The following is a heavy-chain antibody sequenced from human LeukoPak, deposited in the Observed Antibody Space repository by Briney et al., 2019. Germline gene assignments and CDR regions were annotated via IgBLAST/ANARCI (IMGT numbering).Heavy chain of an antibody. CDR2: ISGNGVDT. V-gene: IGHV3-23*01. CDR1: GFTFSSKS. J-gene: IGHJ4*02. Sequence: WGTLRLSCAASGFTFSSKSMNWVRQAPGKGLEWVSAISGNGVDTFYADSVKGRFTISRDNSRNTLYLQMNSLRAEDTAVYYCAKDSRSLAAAGEVDYWGQGTLVTVSS. D-gene: IGHD6-13*01. CDR3: AKDSRSLAAAGEVDY.